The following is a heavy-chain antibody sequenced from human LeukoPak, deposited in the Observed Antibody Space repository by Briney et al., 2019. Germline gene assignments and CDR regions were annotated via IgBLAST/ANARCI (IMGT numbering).Heavy chain of an antibody. CDR1: GFTFSNYW. CDR2: IKEDGSDK. CDR3: ARNSGWFRFDY. D-gene: IGHD6-19*01. Sequence: GGSLRLSCAASGFTFSNYWMDWVRQSPGKGLEWVANIKEDGSDKYYVDSVKGRFTISRDNAKNSLYLQMNSLRAEDTTVYYCARNSGWFRFDYWGQGTLVTVSS. J-gene: IGHJ4*02. V-gene: IGHV3-7*03.